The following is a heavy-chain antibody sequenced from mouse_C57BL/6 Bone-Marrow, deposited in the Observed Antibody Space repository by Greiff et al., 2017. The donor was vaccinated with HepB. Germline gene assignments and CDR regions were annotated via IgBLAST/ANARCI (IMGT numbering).Heavy chain of an antibody. CDR1: GYTFTSYW. CDR3: ARSGSNYDGFAY. V-gene: IGHV1-50*01. J-gene: IGHJ3*01. Sequence: QVQLQQSGAELVKPGASVKLSCKASGYTFTSYWMQWVKQRPGQGLEWIGEIDPSDSYTNYNQKFKGKATLTVDTSSSTAYMQLSSLTSEDSAVYYCARSGSNYDGFAYWGQGTLVTVSA. D-gene: IGHD2-5*01. CDR2: IDPSDSYT.